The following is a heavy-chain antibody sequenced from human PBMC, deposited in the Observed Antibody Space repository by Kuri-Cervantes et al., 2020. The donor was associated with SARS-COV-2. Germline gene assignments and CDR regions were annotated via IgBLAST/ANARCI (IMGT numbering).Heavy chain of an antibody. V-gene: IGHV3-7*03. D-gene: IGHD6-13*01. CDR2: IKQDGSEK. Sequence: GESLKISCAASGFTFSSYWMSWVRQAPGKGLEWVANIKQDGSEKYYVDSVKGRFTISRDNAKNSLYLQMNSLRAEDTALYHCARGAIAAAVLFDYCGQGTLVTVSS. J-gene: IGHJ4*02. CDR1: GFTFSSYW. CDR3: ARGAIAAAVLFDY.